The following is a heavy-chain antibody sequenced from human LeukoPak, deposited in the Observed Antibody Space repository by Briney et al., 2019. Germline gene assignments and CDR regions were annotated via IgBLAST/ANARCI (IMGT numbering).Heavy chain of an antibody. V-gene: IGHV1-18*01. CDR2: ISAYNGNT. J-gene: IGHJ4*02. CDR1: GGTFSSYA. D-gene: IGHD3-22*01. CDR3: ARVQSYYDSSGYYY. Sequence: GASVKVSCKASGGTFSSYAISWVRQSPGQGLEWMGWISAYNGNTNYAQKLQGRVTMTTDTSTSTAYMELRSLRSDDTAVYYCARVQSYYDSSGYYYWGQGTLVTVSS.